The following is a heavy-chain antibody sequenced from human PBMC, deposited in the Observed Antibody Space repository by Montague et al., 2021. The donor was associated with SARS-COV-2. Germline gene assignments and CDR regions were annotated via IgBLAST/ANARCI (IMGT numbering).Heavy chain of an antibody. CDR1: GGSISNGTW. CDR3: ARKGSGRSDLAY. D-gene: IGHD1-26*01. J-gene: IGHJ4*02. CDR2: ISHSGGT. V-gene: IGHV4-4*02. Sequence: SETLSLTCAVSGGSISNGTWWTWVRQPPGKGLEWIGEISHSGGTNYNPSPKSRVTISVDKSKNQFSLNLNSVTAADTAVYYCARKGSGRSDLAYWGQGTLVTVSS.